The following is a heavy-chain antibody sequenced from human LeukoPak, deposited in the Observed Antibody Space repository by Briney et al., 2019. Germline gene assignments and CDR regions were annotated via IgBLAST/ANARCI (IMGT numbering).Heavy chain of an antibody. CDR1: GFTFSSYW. J-gene: IGHJ6*03. Sequence: PGGSLRLSCAASGFTFSSYWMSWVRQAPGKGLEWVANIKQDGSEKYYVDSVKGRFTISRDNAKNSLYLQMNSLRAEDTAVYYCARDGANYDFWSGLPYYYYYYMDVWGKGTTVTVSS. CDR3: ARDGANYDFWSGLPYYYYYYMDV. V-gene: IGHV3-7*01. D-gene: IGHD3-3*01. CDR2: IKQDGSEK.